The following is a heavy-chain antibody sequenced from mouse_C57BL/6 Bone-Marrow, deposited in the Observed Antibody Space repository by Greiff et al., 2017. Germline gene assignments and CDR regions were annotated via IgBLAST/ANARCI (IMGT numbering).Heavy chain of an antibody. CDR3: AREGDTKGAMDY. Sequence: QVQLQQPGAELVKPGASVKLSCKASGYTFTSYWMHWVKQRPGQGLEWIGEIDPSDSYTNYNQKFKGKSTLTVDKSSSTAYMQLSSLTSEDSAVYYCAREGDTKGAMDYWGQGTSVTVSS. D-gene: IGHD3-3*01. J-gene: IGHJ4*01. V-gene: IGHV1-69*01. CDR1: GYTFTSYW. CDR2: IDPSDSYT.